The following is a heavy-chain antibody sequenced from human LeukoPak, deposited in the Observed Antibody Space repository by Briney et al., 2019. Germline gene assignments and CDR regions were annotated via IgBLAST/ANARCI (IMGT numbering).Heavy chain of an antibody. D-gene: IGHD3-10*01. CDR2: INCSGST. Sequence: SQTLSLTCTVSGGSISSDDYYWSWIRQHPGKGLEWIGYINCSGSTYYNPSLKSRVTISVDTSKNQFSLKLSSVTAADTAVYYCASLIKSSGSYDYWGQGTLVTVSS. CDR1: GGSISSDDYY. CDR3: ASLIKSSGSYDY. J-gene: IGHJ4*02. V-gene: IGHV4-31*03.